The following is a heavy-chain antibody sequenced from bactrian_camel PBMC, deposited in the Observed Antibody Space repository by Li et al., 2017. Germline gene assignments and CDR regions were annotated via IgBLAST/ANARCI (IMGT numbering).Heavy chain of an antibody. CDR2: VARDGST. Sequence: VQLVESGGGSVQPGGSLRLSCAGSGFTFRYSDYCLGWFRQALGKEREAVAVVARDGSTTYSDSVEGRFTISRDNTKNTLYLQMDSLRSEDTAMYYCAISFQLPCLGSDGRAYASWGQGTQVTVS. V-gene: IGHV3S67*01. CDR3: AISFQLPCLGSDGRAYAS. D-gene: IGHD1*01. CDR1: GFTFRYSDYC. J-gene: IGHJ6*01.